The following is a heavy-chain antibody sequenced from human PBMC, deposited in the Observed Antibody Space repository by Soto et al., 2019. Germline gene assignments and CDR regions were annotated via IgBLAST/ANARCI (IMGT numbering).Heavy chain of an antibody. V-gene: IGHV1-69*01. D-gene: IGHD2-15*01. Sequence: QVQLVQSGAEVKKPGSSVKVSCKASGGTFSSYAISWVRQAPGQGLEWMGGIIPIFGTANYAQKFQGRVTMTGDDSPSTADMELGSLRSEDTAVYYCGTGGGVIVVVVAAPGGGFLDVWGQGTTVTVSS. J-gene: IGHJ6*02. CDR1: GGTFSSYA. CDR2: IIPIFGTA. CDR3: GTGGGVIVVVVAAPGGGFLDV.